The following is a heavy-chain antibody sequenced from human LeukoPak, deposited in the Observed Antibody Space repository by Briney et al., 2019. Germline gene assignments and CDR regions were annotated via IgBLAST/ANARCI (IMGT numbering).Heavy chain of an antibody. J-gene: IGHJ5*02. V-gene: IGHV4-39*07. CDR3: ARGRSRRNWNTRYNWFDP. CDR2: IYYSGST. CDR1: GGSISSSSYY. D-gene: IGHD1/OR15-1a*01. Sequence: SETLSLTCTVSGGSISSSSYYWGWIRQPPGKGLEWIGSIYYSGSTYYNPSLKSRVTISVDTSKNQFSLKLSSVTAADTAVYYCARGRSRRNWNTRYNWFDPWGQGTLVTVSS.